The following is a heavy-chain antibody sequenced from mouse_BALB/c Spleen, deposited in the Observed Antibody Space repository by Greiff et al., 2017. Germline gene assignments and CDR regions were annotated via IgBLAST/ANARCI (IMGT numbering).Heavy chain of an antibody. CDR3: ARVPTTVVEAAY. D-gene: IGHD1-1*01. V-gene: IGHV1-80*01. CDR1: GYAFSSYW. Sequence: QVQLQQSGAELVRPGSSVKISCKASGYAFSSYWMNWVKQRPGQGLEWIGQIYPGDGDTNYNGKFKGKATLTADKSSSTAYMQLSLTSVDSAVYFCARVPTTVVEAAYWGQGTLVTVSA. CDR2: IYPGDGDT. J-gene: IGHJ3*01.